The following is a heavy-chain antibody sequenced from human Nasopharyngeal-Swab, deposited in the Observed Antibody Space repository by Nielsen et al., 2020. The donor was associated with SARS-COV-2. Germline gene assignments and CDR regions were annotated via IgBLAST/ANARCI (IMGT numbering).Heavy chain of an antibody. J-gene: IGHJ3*02. CDR2: ISAYNGNT. V-gene: IGHV1-18*01. D-gene: IGHD3-22*01. Sequence: WVRQAPGQGLEWMGWISAYNGNTNYAQKLQGRGTMTTDTSTSTAYMELRSLRSDDTAVYYCARETYYDSSGYYYSDAFDIWGQGTMVTVSS. CDR3: ARETYYDSSGYYYSDAFDI.